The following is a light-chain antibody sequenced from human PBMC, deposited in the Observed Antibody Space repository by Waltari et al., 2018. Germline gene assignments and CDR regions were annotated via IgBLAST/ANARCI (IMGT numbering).Light chain of an antibody. V-gene: IGLV2-14*01. CDR3: SSYTSSSTAV. J-gene: IGLJ2*01. CDR1: SSDVGGYNY. CDR2: EVS. Sequence: QSALTQPASVSGSPGQSITISCTGTSSDVGGYNYVSWYQQHPGKAPKRMIYEVSNRPSGVSNRFSGSKSGNTASLTISGLQAEDEADYYCSSYTSSSTAVFGGGTKLTVL.